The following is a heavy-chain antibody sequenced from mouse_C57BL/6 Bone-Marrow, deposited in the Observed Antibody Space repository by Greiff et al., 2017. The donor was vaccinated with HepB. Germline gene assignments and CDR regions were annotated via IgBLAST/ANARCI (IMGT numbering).Heavy chain of an antibody. V-gene: IGHV5-17*01. D-gene: IGHD1-1*01. J-gene: IGHJ3*01. Sequence: VQLQQSGGGLVKPGGSLKLSCAASGFTFSDYGMHWVRQAPEKGLEWVAYISSGSSTIYYADTVKGRFTISRANAKNTLFLQMTSLRSEDTAMYYCARGYYYGSSPFAYWGQGTLVTVSA. CDR1: GFTFSDYG. CDR3: ARGYYYGSSPFAY. CDR2: ISSGSSTI.